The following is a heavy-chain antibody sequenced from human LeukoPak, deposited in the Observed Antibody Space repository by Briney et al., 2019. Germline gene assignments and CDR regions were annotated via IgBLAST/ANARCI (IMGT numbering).Heavy chain of an antibody. CDR2: IKQDGSEK. Sequence: PGGSLRLSCAASGFIFSSYWMSWVRQAPGKGLEWVANIKQDGSEKYYVDSVKGRFTISRDNAKNSLYLQMNSLRAEDTAVYYCAKSGVGAAADPYGMDVWGQGTTVTVSS. CDR1: GFIFSSYW. CDR3: AKSGVGAAADPYGMDV. D-gene: IGHD6-13*01. J-gene: IGHJ6*02. V-gene: IGHV3-7*02.